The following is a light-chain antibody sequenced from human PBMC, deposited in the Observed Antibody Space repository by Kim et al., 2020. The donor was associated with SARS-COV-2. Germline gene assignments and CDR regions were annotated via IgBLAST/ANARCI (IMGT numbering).Light chain of an antibody. CDR2: GTS. CDR3: QQYNNWPLT. Sequence: VPPGERAPLACRASRSIRSDLAWYQQRPGQTPRLLIYGTSTRATDIPARFSGSGSGTEFTLTISSLQSEDSAIYYCQQYNNWPLTFGGGTKVDIK. CDR1: RSIRSD. J-gene: IGKJ4*01. V-gene: IGKV3-15*01.